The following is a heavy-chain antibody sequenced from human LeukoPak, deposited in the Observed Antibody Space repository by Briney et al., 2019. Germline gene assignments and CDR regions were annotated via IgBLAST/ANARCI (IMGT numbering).Heavy chain of an antibody. CDR2: ITNSGNSK. V-gene: IGHV3-48*04. J-gene: IGHJ6*02. CDR3: ARDGYYYYGMDV. Sequence: GGSLRLSCAASEFTFSSYSMNWVRQAPGKGLEWVSYITNSGNSKSYADSVKGRFTISRDNAKNTLYLQMNCLRAEDTAVYYCARDGYYYYGMDVWGQGTTVTVSS. CDR1: EFTFSSYS.